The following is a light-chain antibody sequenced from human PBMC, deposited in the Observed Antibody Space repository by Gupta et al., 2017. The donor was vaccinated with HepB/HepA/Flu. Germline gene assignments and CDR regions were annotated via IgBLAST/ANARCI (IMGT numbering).Light chain of an antibody. CDR2: DVT. V-gene: IGLV2-14*01. J-gene: IGLJ3*02. CDR3: SSGADTTLIV. Sequence: SALTQPASVSGSPGQSITISCTATSSDVGDYNYVSWYQQHPGKAPKLLIYDVTNRPSGITNRFSGSKSGNTASLTISGRQAEDEADYYCSSGADTTLIVFGGGTKVTVL. CDR1: SSDVGDYNY.